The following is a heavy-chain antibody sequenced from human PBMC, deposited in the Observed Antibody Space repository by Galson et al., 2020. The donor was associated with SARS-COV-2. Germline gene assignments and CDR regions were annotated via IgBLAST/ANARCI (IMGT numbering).Heavy chain of an antibody. CDR3: ARDGITFGGVIVRGVWFDP. CDR2: ISAYNGNT. J-gene: IGHJ5*02. Sequence: ASVKVSCKASGYTFTSYGISWVRQAPGQGLEWMGWISAYNGNTNYAQKLQGRVTMTTDTSTSTAYMELRSLRSDDTAVYYCARDGITFGGVIVRGVWFDPWGQGTLVTVSS. V-gene: IGHV1-18*01. D-gene: IGHD3-16*02. CDR1: GYTFTSYG.